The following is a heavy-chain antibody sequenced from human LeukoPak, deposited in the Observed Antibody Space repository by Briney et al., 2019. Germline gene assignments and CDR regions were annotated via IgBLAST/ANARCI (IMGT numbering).Heavy chain of an antibody. Sequence: PSETLSLTCTVSGGSISSSSYYWGWIRQPPGKGLEWIGSIYYSGSTYYNPSLKSRVTISVDTSKNQFSLKLSSVTAADTAVYYCARRVNGDVFDIWVQGKRVTV. J-gene: IGHJ3*02. CDR3: ARRVNGDVFDI. V-gene: IGHV4-39*01. CDR2: IYYSGST. CDR1: GGSISSSSYY.